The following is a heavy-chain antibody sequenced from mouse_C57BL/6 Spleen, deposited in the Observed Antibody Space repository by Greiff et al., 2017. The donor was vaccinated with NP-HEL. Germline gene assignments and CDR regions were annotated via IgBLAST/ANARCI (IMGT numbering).Heavy chain of an antibody. CDR1: GYTFTSYW. J-gene: IGHJ2*01. D-gene: IGHD2-4*01. V-gene: IGHV1-55*01. CDR2: IYPGSGST. CDR3: ARSDYDYDRGYYFDY. Sequence: QVQLQQPGAELVKPGASVKMSCKASGYTFTSYWITWVKQRSGQGLEWIGDIYPGSGSTNYNEKFKSKATLTVDTSSSTAYMQLSSLTSEDSAVYYCARSDYDYDRGYYFDYWGQGTTLTVSS.